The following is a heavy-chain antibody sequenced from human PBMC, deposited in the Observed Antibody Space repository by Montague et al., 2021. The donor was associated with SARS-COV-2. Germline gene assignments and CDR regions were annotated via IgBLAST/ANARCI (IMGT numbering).Heavy chain of an antibody. V-gene: IGHV4-59*08. D-gene: IGHD3-16*01. CDR2: VLYNKGS. CDR1: GDSVTDYY. CDR3: VRHPHYDGLNVPPDF. Sequence: SETLSLTCTVSGDSVTDYYWCWIGHLPPKGLEWVGDVLYNKGSNFNHSPMSRVVISVDTSKNHFSLRLTSVTAADTASYYCVRHPHYDGLNVPPDFWGQGTLVTVSS. J-gene: IGHJ4*02.